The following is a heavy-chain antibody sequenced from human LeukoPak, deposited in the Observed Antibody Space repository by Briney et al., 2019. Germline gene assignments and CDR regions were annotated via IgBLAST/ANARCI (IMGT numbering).Heavy chain of an antibody. CDR2: ISSSGSTI. J-gene: IGHJ6*03. D-gene: IGHD1-26*01. CDR3: ARVASGSYSPPRYYYYYYMDV. CDR1: GFTFSSYE. Sequence: GGSLGLSCAASGFTFSSYEMNWVRQAPGKGLEWVSYISSSGSTIYYADSVKGRFTISRDNAKNSLYLQMNSLRAEDTAVYYCARVASGSYSPPRYYYYYYMDVWGKGTTVTVSS. V-gene: IGHV3-48*03.